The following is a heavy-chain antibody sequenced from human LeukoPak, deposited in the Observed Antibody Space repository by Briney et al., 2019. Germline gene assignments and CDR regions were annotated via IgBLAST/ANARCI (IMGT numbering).Heavy chain of an antibody. CDR2: IRYDGSNK. CDR3: AKEKGAPHDY. J-gene: IGHJ4*02. Sequence: PVGSLRLSCAASGFTFSSYGMIWVPQAPGKGLEWVAFIRYDGSNKYYADSVKGRFTISRDNSKNTLYLQMNSVRAEDTAVYYCAKEKGAPHDYWAQRTPATVSS. V-gene: IGHV3-30*02. D-gene: IGHD1-26*01. CDR1: GFTFSSYG.